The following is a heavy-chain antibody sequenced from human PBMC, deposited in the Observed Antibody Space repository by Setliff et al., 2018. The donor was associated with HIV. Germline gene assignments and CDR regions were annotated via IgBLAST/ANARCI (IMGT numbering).Heavy chain of an antibody. D-gene: IGHD3-22*01. CDR2: IYYSGST. Sequence: PSETLSLTCTVSGGFISSSSYYWGWIRQPPGKGLEWIGSIYYSGSTYYNPSLESRVTISVDTSKNQFSLKLSSVTAADTAVYYCARYYYDRSGSSAPYYFMDVWGKGTTVTVSS. V-gene: IGHV4-39*07. J-gene: IGHJ6*03. CDR1: GGFISSSSYY. CDR3: ARYYYDRSGSSAPYYFMDV.